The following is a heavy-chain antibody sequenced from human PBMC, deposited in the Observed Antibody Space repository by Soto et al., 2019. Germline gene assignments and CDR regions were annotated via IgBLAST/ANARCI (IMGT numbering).Heavy chain of an antibody. V-gene: IGHV3-30-3*01. Sequence: GGSLRLSCAASGFTFSSYAMHWVRQAPGKGLEWVAVISYDGSNKYYADSVKGRFTISRDNSKNTLYLHMNSLRAEDTAVYYFGRNRRGGELPYHHDGMAVWAQGTTVPV. D-gene: IGHD1-26*01. CDR2: ISYDGSNK. J-gene: IGHJ6*02. CDR3: GRNRRGGELPYHHDGMAV. CDR1: GFTFSSYA.